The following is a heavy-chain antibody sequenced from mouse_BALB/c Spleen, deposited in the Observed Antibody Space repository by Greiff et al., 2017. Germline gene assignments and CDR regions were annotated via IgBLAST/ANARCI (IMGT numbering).Heavy chain of an antibody. D-gene: IGHD2-1*01. V-gene: IGHV4-2*02. CDR1: GFDFSRYW. CDR2: INPGSSTI. J-gene: IGHJ4*01. CDR3: ARYGNYGRAMDY. Sequence: EVKVIESGGGLVQPGGSLNLSCAASGFDFSRYWMSWARQAPGKGQEWIGEINPGSSTINYTPSLKDKFIISRDNAKNTLYLQMSKVRSEDTALYYCARYGNYGRAMDYWGQGTSVTVSS.